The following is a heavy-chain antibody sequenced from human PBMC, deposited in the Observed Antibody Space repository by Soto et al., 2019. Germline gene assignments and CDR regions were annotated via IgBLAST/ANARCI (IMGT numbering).Heavy chain of an antibody. CDR3: AKGFLSGGYCANGVCYHFDY. Sequence: QVQLVESGGGVVQPGGSLRLSCAASGFTFSRYGMHWVRQAPGKGLEWVAVMSYDGNNKYYADSVKGRFTVSRDNSRNTQYLQMTSLKVEDTAVYFCAKGFLSGGYCANGVCYHFDYWGQGTPVTVSS. CDR2: MSYDGNNK. D-gene: IGHD2-8*01. J-gene: IGHJ4*02. CDR1: GFTFSRYG. V-gene: IGHV3-30*18.